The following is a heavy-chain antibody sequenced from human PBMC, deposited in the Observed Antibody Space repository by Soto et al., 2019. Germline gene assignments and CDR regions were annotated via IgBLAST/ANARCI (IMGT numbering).Heavy chain of an antibody. D-gene: IGHD1-7*01. J-gene: IGHJ4*02. CDR2: IVPNIGTV. CDR3: AKNQERELPRVIDF. Sequence: SVKVSCKASGGTLTNFINYPINWVRQAPGQGLEWMGGIVPNIGTVNYAQKFQGRVTITADKSTGTAYMELSSLRSEDTALYYCAKNQERELPRVIDFWGQGTLVTVSS. CDR1: GGTLTNFINYP. V-gene: IGHV1-69*06.